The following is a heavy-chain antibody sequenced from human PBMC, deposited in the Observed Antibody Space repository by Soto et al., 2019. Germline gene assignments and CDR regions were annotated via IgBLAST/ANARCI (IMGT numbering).Heavy chain of an antibody. J-gene: IGHJ4*02. CDR1: GYAFTTYG. CDR2: ISAHNGNT. Sequence: QVHLVQSGAEVKKPGASVKVSCKGSGYAFTTYGITWVRQAPGQGLEWMGWISAHNGNTNYAQKLQGRVTVTRDTPTSTAYMELRSLRSDDTAVYYCARGRYGDYWGRGALVTVSS. CDR3: ARGRYGDY. V-gene: IGHV1-18*01. D-gene: IGHD1-1*01.